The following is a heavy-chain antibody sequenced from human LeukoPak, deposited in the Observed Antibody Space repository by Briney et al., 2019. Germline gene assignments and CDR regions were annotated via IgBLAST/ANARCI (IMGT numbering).Heavy chain of an antibody. Sequence: SGPTLVKPTQTLTLTCTFSGFSLSTSGVGVGWIRQPPGKALEWLALIYWDDDKRYSPSLKSRLTITKDTSKNQVVLTMTNMDPVDTATYYCTKYVYYYGSGRSEYFDYWGQGTLVTVSS. V-gene: IGHV2-5*02. D-gene: IGHD3-10*01. CDR2: IYWDDDK. CDR3: TKYVYYYGSGRSEYFDY. CDR1: GFSLSTSGVG. J-gene: IGHJ4*02.